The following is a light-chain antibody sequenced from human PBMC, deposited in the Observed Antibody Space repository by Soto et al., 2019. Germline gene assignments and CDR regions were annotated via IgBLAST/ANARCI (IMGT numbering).Light chain of an antibody. CDR2: GIS. CDR1: QSVNSN. J-gene: IGKJ1*01. CDR3: QHYNSYSEA. Sequence: EMVMTQSPAILSVSPGESATLSCRASQSVNSNYLAWYQQHPGQPPRLLIYGISTRATGIPARFSGSGSGTEFSLTISSLQSEDFATYYCQHYNSYSEAFGQGTKVELK. V-gene: IGKV3-15*01.